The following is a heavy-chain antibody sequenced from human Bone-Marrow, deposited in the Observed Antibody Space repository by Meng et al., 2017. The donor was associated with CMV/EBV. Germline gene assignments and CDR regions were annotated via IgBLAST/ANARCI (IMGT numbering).Heavy chain of an antibody. V-gene: IGHV4-39*07. CDR3: ARDMSATFDY. CDR2: MYHSGTT. Sequence: SETLSLTCTVSGGSISSSSYYWSWIRQPPGRGLEWIGSMYHSGTTYHNPSLKSRVTISVDTSKNQLSLNLKSVTAADTAVYYCARDMSATFDYWGRGTLVTVS. CDR1: GGSISSSSYY. J-gene: IGHJ4*02. D-gene: IGHD3-10*02.